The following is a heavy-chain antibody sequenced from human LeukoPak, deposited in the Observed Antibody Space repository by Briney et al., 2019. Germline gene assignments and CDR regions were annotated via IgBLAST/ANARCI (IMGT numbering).Heavy chain of an antibody. Sequence: PSETLSLTCTVSGGSISSSSYYWGWIRQPPGKGLEWIGSIYYSGSTYYNPSLKSRVTISVDTSKNQFSLKLSSVTAADTAVYYCARGITMVREPYYYYMDVWGKGTTVTISS. CDR2: IYYSGST. CDR1: GGSISSSSYY. D-gene: IGHD3-10*01. J-gene: IGHJ6*03. CDR3: ARGITMVREPYYYYMDV. V-gene: IGHV4-39*01.